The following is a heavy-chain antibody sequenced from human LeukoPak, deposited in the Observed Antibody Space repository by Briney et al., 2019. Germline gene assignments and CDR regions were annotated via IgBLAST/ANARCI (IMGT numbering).Heavy chain of an antibody. Sequence: PGGSLRLSCAASGFTFSSYAMYWVRQAPGKGLVWVSRINSDGSSTSYADSVKGRFTISRDNAKNTLYLQMNSLRAEDTAVYYCAIDPSLWFYMDVWGKGTTVTVSS. CDR2: INSDGSST. CDR3: AIDPSLWFYMDV. J-gene: IGHJ6*03. D-gene: IGHD5-18*01. CDR1: GFTFSSYA. V-gene: IGHV3-74*01.